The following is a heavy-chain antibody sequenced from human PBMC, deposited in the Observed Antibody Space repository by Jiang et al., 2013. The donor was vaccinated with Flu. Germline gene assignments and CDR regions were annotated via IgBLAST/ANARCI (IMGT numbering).Heavy chain of an antibody. J-gene: IGHJ3*02. V-gene: IGHV4-30-2*01. CDR3: ARTLNYYDSSGYYSGAFDI. Sequence: KSRVTISVDRSKNQFSLKLSSVTAADTAVYYCARTLNYYDSSGYYSGAFDIWGQGTMVTVSS. D-gene: IGHD3-22*01.